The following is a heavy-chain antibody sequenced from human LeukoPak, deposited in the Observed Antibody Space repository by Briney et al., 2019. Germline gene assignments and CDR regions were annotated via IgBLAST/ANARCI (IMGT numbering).Heavy chain of an antibody. CDR3: AIRTGSGYYDS. D-gene: IGHD3-3*01. Sequence: PGGSLRLSCAVFGFTVSGSYMSWVRQAPGKGLEWVSMIYRGDDTYYADSVKGRFIISRDNSMNTLFLQMNSLRAEDTAVYYCAIRTGSGYYDSWGQGTLVTVSS. CDR2: IYRGDDT. V-gene: IGHV3-53*01. J-gene: IGHJ4*02. CDR1: GFTVSGSY.